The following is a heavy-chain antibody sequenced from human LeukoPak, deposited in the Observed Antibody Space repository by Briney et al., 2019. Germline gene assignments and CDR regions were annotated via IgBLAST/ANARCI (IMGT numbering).Heavy chain of an antibody. J-gene: IGHJ5*02. CDR1: GITVSSYY. CDR2: IYGGGTT. D-gene: IGHD6-13*01. CDR3: ARDHIDSSSYYAYRWFDP. V-gene: IGHV3-53*01. Sequence: GGSLRLSCAVSGITVSSYYMSWVRQAPGKGLEWVSIIYGGGTTYYTDSVKGRFTISRDNSNNTLYLQMNSLRAEDTAVYYCARDHIDSSSYYAYRWFDPWGQGTLVTVSS.